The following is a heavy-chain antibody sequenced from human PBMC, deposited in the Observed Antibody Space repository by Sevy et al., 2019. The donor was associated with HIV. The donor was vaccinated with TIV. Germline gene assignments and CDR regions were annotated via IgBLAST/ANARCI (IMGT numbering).Heavy chain of an antibody. D-gene: IGHD3-3*01. CDR2: ISSSSSTI. V-gene: IGHV3-48*02. Sequence: GGSLRLSCAASGFTFSSYSMNWVRQAPGKGLEWVSYISSSSSTIYYADSVKGRFTIFRDNAKNSLYLQMNSLRDEDTAVYYFAREPVGYYDFWRGYYRGTGGVDSWGQGTLVTVSS. J-gene: IGHJ4*02. CDR3: AREPVGYYDFWRGYYRGTGGVDS. CDR1: GFTFSSYS.